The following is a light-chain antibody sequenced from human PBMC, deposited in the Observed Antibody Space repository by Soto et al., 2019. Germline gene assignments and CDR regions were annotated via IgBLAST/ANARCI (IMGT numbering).Light chain of an antibody. CDR2: DAS. V-gene: IGKV3-15*01. CDR1: QSVSNK. CDR3: QQYNNWRT. Sequence: EIVLTQSPGTLSLSPGERATLSCRASQSVSNKLAWYQQKPGQAPRLLIYDASTRATGIPARISGSGSGTEFTLTISSLQSEDFAVYYCQQYNNWRTFGQGTKVDIK. J-gene: IGKJ1*01.